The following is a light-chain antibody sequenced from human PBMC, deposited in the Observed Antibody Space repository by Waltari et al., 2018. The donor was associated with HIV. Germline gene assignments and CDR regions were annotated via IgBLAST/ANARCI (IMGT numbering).Light chain of an antibody. J-gene: IGLJ3*02. Sequence: QSALTQPASVSGSPGQSITISCTGTSSDVGGYNYVSWYQQHPGKAPKLLVYDVSNRASGVSTRFSGSKSVNTAALTISGLQAEDEADYYCSSYTSSSIPWVFGGGTKLTVL. V-gene: IGLV2-14*01. CDR1: SSDVGGYNY. CDR3: SSYTSSSIPWV. CDR2: DVS.